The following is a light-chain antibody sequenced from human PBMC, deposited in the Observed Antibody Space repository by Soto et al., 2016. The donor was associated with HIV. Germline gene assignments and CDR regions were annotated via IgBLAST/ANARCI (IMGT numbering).Light chain of an antibody. CDR3: QQYNNYSPLT. CDR2: KAS. J-gene: IGKJ4*01. Sequence: DIQMTQSPSSLSGSIGDRVSITCRASQDIYNYLAWYQQKPGKAPNLLIYKASSLDSGVPSRFSGSGSGTEFTLTISSLQPDDFATYYCQQYNNYSPLTFGGGTKVEIK. CDR1: QDIYNY. V-gene: IGKV1-5*03.